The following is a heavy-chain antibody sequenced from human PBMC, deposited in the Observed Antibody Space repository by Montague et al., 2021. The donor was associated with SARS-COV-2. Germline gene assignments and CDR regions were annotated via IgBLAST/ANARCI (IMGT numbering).Heavy chain of an antibody. CDR3: ARAQMAVTEYYPDY. Sequence: SETLSLTCSVSGGSISSSSHYWAWIRQPPGRRLEWIGTIYHSGTTLYHPSLKSRITMSVDTSDNQFSLQLNSVSATDTAIYHCARAQMAVTEYYPDYWGQGILVTVSS. V-gene: IGHV4-39*01. D-gene: IGHD2/OR15-2a*01. J-gene: IGHJ4*02. CDR1: GGSISSSSHY. CDR2: IYHSGTT.